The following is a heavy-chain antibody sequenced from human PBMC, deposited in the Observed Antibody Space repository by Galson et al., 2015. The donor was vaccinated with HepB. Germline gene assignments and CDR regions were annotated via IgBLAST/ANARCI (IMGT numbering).Heavy chain of an antibody. J-gene: IGHJ4*02. CDR3: ARIPPSVAGSYFDY. CDR1: GFSLSTSGVG. V-gene: IGHV2-70*01. Sequence: PALVKPTQTLTLTCTFSGFSLSTSGVGVGWIRQPPGKALEWLALIDWDDDKYYSTSLKTRLTISKDTSKNQVVLTMTNMDPVDTATYYCARIPPSVAGSYFDYWGQGTLVTVSS. D-gene: IGHD6-19*01. CDR2: IDWDDDK.